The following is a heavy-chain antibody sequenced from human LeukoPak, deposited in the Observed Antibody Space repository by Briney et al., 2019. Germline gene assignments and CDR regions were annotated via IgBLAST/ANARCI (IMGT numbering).Heavy chain of an antibody. CDR2: ISSNGGST. J-gene: IGHJ4*02. CDR1: GFTFSSFS. V-gene: IGHV3-64*01. D-gene: IGHD3-10*01. Sequence: GGSLRLSCAASGFTFSSFSMHWVRQAPEKGLESVSAISSNGGSTYYANSVKGRFTISRDNSKNTLYLQMGSLRAEDMAVYYCAREYYGGYVDYWGQGTLVTVSS. CDR3: AREYYGGYVDY.